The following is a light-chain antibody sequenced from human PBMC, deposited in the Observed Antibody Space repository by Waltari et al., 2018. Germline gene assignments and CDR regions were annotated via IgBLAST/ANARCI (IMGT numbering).Light chain of an antibody. CDR1: QSVSSTY. J-gene: IGKJ2*01. Sequence: IVLTQSPGTLSLSPGERATLSCRASQSVSSTYLAWYQHKPGQAPRLLIYGASSRATGIPDRFSGSGSGTDFTLTISRLEPEDFAVYYCQQYGISPPYTFGQGTKLEIK. CDR3: QQYGISPPYT. V-gene: IGKV3-20*01. CDR2: GAS.